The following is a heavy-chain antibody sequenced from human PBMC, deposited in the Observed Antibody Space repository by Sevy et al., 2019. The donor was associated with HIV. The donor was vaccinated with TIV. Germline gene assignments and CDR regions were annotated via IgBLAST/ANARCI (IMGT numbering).Heavy chain of an antibody. CDR3: ARDTVYSSSWYGTWYNWFDP. D-gene: IGHD6-13*01. CDR1: GGTFSSYA. V-gene: IGHV1-69*13. CDR2: IIPIFGTA. Sequence: ASVKVSCKASGGTFSSYAISWVRQAPGQGLEWMGGIIPIFGTANYAQKFQGRVTITADESTGTAYMELSSLRSEDTAGYYCARDTVYSSSWYGTWYNWFDPWGQGTLVTVSS. J-gene: IGHJ5*02.